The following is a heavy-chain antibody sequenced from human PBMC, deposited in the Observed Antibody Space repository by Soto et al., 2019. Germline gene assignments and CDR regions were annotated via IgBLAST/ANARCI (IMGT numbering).Heavy chain of an antibody. Sequence: SETLSLTCTVSGGSISSSSYYWGWIRQPPGKGLEWIGSIYYSGSTYYNPSLKSRVTISVDTSKNQFSLKLSSVTAADTAVYYCARQTAVIDLYYYYYMDVWGKGTTVTVSS. J-gene: IGHJ6*03. CDR3: ARQTAVIDLYYYYYMDV. CDR1: GGSISSSSYY. V-gene: IGHV4-39*01. D-gene: IGHD3-16*02. CDR2: IYYSGST.